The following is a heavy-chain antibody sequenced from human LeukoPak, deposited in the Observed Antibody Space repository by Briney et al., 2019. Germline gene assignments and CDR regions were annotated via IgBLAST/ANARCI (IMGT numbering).Heavy chain of an antibody. CDR1: GFTVSSNY. J-gene: IGHJ6*03. V-gene: IGHV3-66*01. D-gene: IGHD4/OR15-4a*01. Sequence: GGSLRLSCAASGFTVSSNYMSWVRQAPGKGLEWVSVIYSGGSTYYADSVKGRFTISRDNSKNTLYLQINSLRAEDTAVYYCARVLTRYYYYMDVWGKGTTVTISS. CDR2: IYSGGST. CDR3: ARVLTRYYYYMDV.